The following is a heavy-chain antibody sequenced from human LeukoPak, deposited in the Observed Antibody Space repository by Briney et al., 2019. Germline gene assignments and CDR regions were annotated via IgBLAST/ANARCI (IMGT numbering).Heavy chain of an antibody. Sequence: GVLSPSYAASGSPVSSYTMHWVRQAPGMGLEGVSSISSIQRYIYYAASVKGRFTISRDNAKNSLYFQMYSRRAEETAVYYCAVIVVVPAASFDDFDIWGQGTMVSVSS. J-gene: IGHJ3*02. D-gene: IGHD2-2*01. CDR1: GSPVSSYT. CDR3: AVIVVVPAASFDDFDI. CDR2: ISSIQRYI. V-gene: IGHV3-21*01.